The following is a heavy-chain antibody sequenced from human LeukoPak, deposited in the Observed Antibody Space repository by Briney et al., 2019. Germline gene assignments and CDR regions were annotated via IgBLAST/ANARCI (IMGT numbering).Heavy chain of an antibody. J-gene: IGHJ4*02. CDR2: FDPEDGET. D-gene: IGHD3-9*01. V-gene: IGHV1-24*01. CDR1: GYTLTELS. Sequence: ASVKVSCKVSGYTLTELSMHWVRQAPGKGLEWMGGFDPEDGETIYAQKFQGRVTMTEDTSTDTAYMELSSLRSEDTAVYYCATLRFSGVYDILTGRMGGYYFDYWGQGTLVTVSS. CDR3: ATLRFSGVYDILTGRMGGYYFDY.